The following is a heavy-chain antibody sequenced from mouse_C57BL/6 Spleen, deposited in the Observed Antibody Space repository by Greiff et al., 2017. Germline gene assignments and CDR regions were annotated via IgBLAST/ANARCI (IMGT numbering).Heavy chain of an antibody. CDR1: GYAFSSYW. CDR2: IYPGDGDT. D-gene: IGHD1-1*01. Sequence: VQLQPSGAELVKPGASVKTSCKASGYAFSSYWMNWVKQRPGKGLEWIGQIYPGDGDTNYNGKFKGKATLTADKSSSTAYMQLSSLTSEDSAVYFCARSGSSSFAYWGQGTLVTVSA. V-gene: IGHV1-80*01. J-gene: IGHJ3*01. CDR3: ARSGSSSFAY.